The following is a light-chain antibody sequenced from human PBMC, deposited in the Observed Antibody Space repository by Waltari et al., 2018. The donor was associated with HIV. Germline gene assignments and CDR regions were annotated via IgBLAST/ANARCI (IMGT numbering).Light chain of an antibody. CDR1: QGIRND. Sequence: AIQMTQPPSSLSASVGDRATITCRASQGIRNDLGWYQQKPGKAPKILIYAASRLQSGVPSRFSGSGSGTNFTLTISSLQPEDFTTYYSLQDYNSPRTFGQGTKVEIK. V-gene: IGKV1-6*01. CDR2: AAS. J-gene: IGKJ1*01. CDR3: LQDYNSPRT.